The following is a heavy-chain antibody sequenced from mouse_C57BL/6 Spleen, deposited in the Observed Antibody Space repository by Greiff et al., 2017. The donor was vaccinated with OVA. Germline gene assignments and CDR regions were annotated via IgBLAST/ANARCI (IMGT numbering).Heavy chain of an antibody. CDR3: ARKNWDYAMDY. V-gene: IGHV2-2*01. D-gene: IGHD4-1*01. CDR2: IWSGGST. J-gene: IGHJ4*01. Sequence: QVQLKESGPGLVQPSQSLSITCTASGFSLTSYGVHWVRQSPGKGLEWLGVIWSGGSTDYNAAFISRLSISKDNSKSQVFFKMNSLQADDTAIYYCARKNWDYAMDYWGQGTSVTVSS. CDR1: GFSLTSYG.